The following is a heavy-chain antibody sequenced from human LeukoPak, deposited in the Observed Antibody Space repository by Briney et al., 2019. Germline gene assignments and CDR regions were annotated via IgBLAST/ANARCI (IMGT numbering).Heavy chain of an antibody. J-gene: IGHJ4*02. Sequence: GASVKVSCKASGYTFTGYYIHWVRQAPGQGLEWMGRINPNSGGTNYAQKFQGRATMTRDTSISTAYMELSRLRSDDTAVYYCARAKFPPFVDYWGQGTLVTVSS. CDR1: GYTFTGYY. V-gene: IGHV1-2*06. CDR3: ARAKFPPFVDY. CDR2: INPNSGGT. D-gene: IGHD2-21*01.